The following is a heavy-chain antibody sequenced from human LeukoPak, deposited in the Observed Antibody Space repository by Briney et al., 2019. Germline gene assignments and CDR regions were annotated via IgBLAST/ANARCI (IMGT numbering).Heavy chain of an antibody. CDR3: ARDSVFWSGYYTYDY. V-gene: IGHV1-18*01. D-gene: IGHD3-3*01. CDR2: ISAYNGNT. J-gene: IGHJ4*02. Sequence: GASVKVSCKASGYTFTSYGISWVRQAPGQGLEWMGWISAYNGNTNYAQKLQGRVTMTTDTSTSTAYMELRSLRSDDTAVYYCARDSVFWSGYYTYDYWGQGTLVTVSS. CDR1: GYTFTSYG.